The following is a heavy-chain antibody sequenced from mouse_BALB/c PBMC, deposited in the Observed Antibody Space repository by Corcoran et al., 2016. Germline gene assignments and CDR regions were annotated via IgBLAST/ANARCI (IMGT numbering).Heavy chain of an antibody. CDR3: ARGRGSYAMDY. V-gene: IGHV1-26*01. Sequence: EVQLQQSGPELVKPGASVKISCKASGYSFTGYYMHWVKQSHVKSLEWIGRINPYNGATSYNQNFKDKASLTVDKSSSTAYMELHSLTSEDSAGYYCARGRGSYAMDYWGQGTSVTVSS. CDR1: GYSFTGYY. J-gene: IGHJ4*01. CDR2: INPYNGAT.